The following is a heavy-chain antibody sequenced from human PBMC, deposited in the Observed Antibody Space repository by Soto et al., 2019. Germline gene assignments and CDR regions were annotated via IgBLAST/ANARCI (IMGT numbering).Heavy chain of an antibody. V-gene: IGHV3-23*01. CDR2: ISGSGGST. D-gene: IGHD3-9*01. Sequence: TGGSLRLSCAASGFTFSSYAMSWVRQAPGKGLEWVSAISGSGGSTYYADSVKGRFTISGDNSKNTLYLQMNSLRAEDTAVYYFARDPRYYDILTGHTNYYFDHWGQGTLVTVSS. CDR3: ARDPRYYDILTGHTNYYFDH. CDR1: GFTFSSYA. J-gene: IGHJ4*02.